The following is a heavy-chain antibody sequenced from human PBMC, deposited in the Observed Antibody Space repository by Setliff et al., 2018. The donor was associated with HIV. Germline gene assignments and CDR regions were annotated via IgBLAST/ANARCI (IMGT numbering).Heavy chain of an antibody. CDR2: AFYSDNT. CDR3: AREVGHRSGYYRGSFDY. CDR1: GGSISSGTYY. D-gene: IGHD6-19*01. J-gene: IGHJ4*02. Sequence: PSETLSLTCIVSGGSISSGTYYWGWIRQPPGKGLEYIGGAFYSDNTYYKPSLKNRVTISVDTSKNQFSLKLTSVTAADTAVYYCAREVGHRSGYYRGSFDYWGQGTLVTVSS. V-gene: IGHV4-39*07.